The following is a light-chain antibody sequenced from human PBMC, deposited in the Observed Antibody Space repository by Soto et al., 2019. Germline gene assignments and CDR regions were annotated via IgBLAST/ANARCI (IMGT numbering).Light chain of an antibody. Sequence: EIVLTQSPGTLSLSPGERATLSCRASQSVSSSFLAWYQQKPGQAPRLLIYATSSRATGIPDRFSGSGSGTVFTLTISRLEPEDFAVYYCQQYATSPPRYTFGQGTKLEIK. CDR2: ATS. CDR1: QSVSSSF. V-gene: IGKV3-20*01. J-gene: IGKJ2*01. CDR3: QQYATSPPRYT.